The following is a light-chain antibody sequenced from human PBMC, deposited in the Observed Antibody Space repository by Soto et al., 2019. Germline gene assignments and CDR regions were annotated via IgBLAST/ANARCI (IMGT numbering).Light chain of an antibody. CDR1: SSDVGGYNY. J-gene: IGLJ1*01. V-gene: IGLV2-8*01. CDR2: EVS. CDR3: CSYAGSSLYV. Sequence: QSALTQPPSASGSPGQSVTISCIGTSSDVGGYNYVSWYQQHPGKAPKLIISEVSKRPSGVPDRFSGSKSGNTASLTVSGLQAEDEADYFCCSYAGSSLYVFGTGTKLTVL.